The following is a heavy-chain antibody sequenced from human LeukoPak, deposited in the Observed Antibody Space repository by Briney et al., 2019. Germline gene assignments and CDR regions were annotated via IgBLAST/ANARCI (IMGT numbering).Heavy chain of an antibody. J-gene: IGHJ4*02. Sequence: SETLSLTCAVYGGSFSGYYWSWIRQPPGKGLEWIGEINHSGSTNYNPSLKSRVTISVDTSKNQFSLKLSSVTAADTAVYYRARRSLHSYDYWGQGTLVTVSS. CDR1: GGSFSGYY. CDR2: INHSGST. V-gene: IGHV4-34*01. CDR3: ARRSLHSYDY.